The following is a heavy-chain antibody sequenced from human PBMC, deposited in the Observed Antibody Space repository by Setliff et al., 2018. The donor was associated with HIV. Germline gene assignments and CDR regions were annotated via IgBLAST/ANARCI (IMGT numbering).Heavy chain of an antibody. Sequence: PGGSLRLSCAASGFTFSGYYLNWFRLAPGKGLEWISHITNTGSSTNYADSVKGRFTISRDNAKYSLYLQMNTLRVEDTAVYYCMYGGRTATTHWGQGTLVTVSS. J-gene: IGHJ4*02. CDR1: GFTFSGYY. CDR2: ITNTGSST. D-gene: IGHD4-17*01. CDR3: MYGGRTATTH. V-gene: IGHV3-11*04.